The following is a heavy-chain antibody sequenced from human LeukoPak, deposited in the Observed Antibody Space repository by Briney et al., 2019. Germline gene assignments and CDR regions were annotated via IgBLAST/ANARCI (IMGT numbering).Heavy chain of an antibody. D-gene: IGHD3-3*01. Sequence: SETLSLTCTVSGGSISSSSYYWGWIRQPPGKGLEWIGSIYYSGSTYYNPSLKSRVTISVDTSKNQFSLKLSSVTAADTAAYYCARSYYDFWSGYSNFDYWGQGTLVTVSS. V-gene: IGHV4-39*07. J-gene: IGHJ4*02. CDR3: ARSYYDFWSGYSNFDY. CDR1: GGSISSSSYY. CDR2: IYYSGST.